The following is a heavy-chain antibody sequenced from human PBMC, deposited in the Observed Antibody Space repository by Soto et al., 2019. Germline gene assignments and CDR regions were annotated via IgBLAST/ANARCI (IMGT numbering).Heavy chain of an antibody. CDR3: ARTRSSSWYFLDP. CDR2: LYNTGST. J-gene: IGHJ5*02. Sequence: PSETLSLTCTVSGASISRYYWSWIRQSPGKGLEWIGYLYNTGSTIYNPSLKSRVTISVDTSKNQFSLKMNSVTAADTAVYYCARTRSSSWYFLDPWGQGTLVTVSS. D-gene: IGHD6-13*01. V-gene: IGHV4-59*01. CDR1: GASISRYY.